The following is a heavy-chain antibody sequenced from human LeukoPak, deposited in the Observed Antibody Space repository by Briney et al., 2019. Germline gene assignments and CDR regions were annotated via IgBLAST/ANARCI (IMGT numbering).Heavy chain of an antibody. CDR3: VRGRGTAVTTGNWFDP. Sequence: SQTLSLTCTVSGGSISCGNYYWNWSRQPPGKGLECIGYIHYSGSTYYNPSLKSRVTISVDTSKNQFSLKLSSVTAADTAVYYCVRGRGTAVTTGNWFDPWAHGTLVTVSS. V-gene: IGHV4-30-4*01. CDR2: IHYSGST. J-gene: IGHJ5*02. D-gene: IGHD4-17*01. CDR1: GGSISCGNYY.